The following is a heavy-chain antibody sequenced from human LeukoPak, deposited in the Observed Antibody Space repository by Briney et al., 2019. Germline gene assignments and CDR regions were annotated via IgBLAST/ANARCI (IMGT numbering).Heavy chain of an antibody. Sequence: GGSLRLSCAASGFTFSSYAMSWVRQAPGKGLEWVSAISGSGGSTYYADSVKGRFTISRDNSKNTLYLQMNSLRAEDTAVYYCAKGPRIAVAGTRAFFDYWGQGTLVTVSS. V-gene: IGHV3-23*01. J-gene: IGHJ4*02. D-gene: IGHD6-19*01. CDR2: ISGSGGST. CDR1: GFTFSSYA. CDR3: AKGPRIAVAGTRAFFDY.